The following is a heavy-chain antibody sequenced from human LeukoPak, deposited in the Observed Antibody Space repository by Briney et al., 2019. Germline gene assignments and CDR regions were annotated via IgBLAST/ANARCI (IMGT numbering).Heavy chain of an antibody. CDR3: ARDGGYCSSTSCLGAFDY. D-gene: IGHD2-2*01. CDR1: GYTFTGYY. Sequence: ASVKVSCKASGYTFTGYYMHWVRQAPGQGLEWMGWINPNSCGTNYAQKFQGRVTMTRDTSISTAYMELSRLRSDDTAVYYCARDGGYCSSTSCLGAFDYWGQGTLVTVSS. J-gene: IGHJ4*02. CDR2: INPNSCGT. V-gene: IGHV1-2*02.